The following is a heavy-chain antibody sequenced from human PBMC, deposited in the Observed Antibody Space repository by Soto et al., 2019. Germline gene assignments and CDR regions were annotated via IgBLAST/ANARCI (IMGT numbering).Heavy chain of an antibody. CDR1: GYTFTGYY. D-gene: IGHD6-6*01. CDR2: INPNSGGT. J-gene: IGHJ6*03. Sequence: ASVKVSCKASGYTFTGYYMHWVRQAPGQGLEWMGWINPNSGGTNYAQKFQGWVTMTRDTSISTAYMELSRLRSDDTAVYYCARSYSSSSGHYYYMDVWGKGTTVTVSS. V-gene: IGHV1-2*04. CDR3: ARSYSSSSGHYYYMDV.